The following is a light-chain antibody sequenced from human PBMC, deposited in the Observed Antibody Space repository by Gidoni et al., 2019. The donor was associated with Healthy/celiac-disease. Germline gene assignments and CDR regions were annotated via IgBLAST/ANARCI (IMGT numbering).Light chain of an antibody. V-gene: IGLV3-21*04. Sequence: YVLTQPPSVSVAPGKTARITCGGNNIGSKSVHWYQQKPGQAPVLVIYYDSDRPSGIPERFSGSNSGNTATLTISRVEAGDEADYYCQVWDSSSDHPVVFGGGTKLTVL. CDR2: YDS. CDR1: NIGSKS. J-gene: IGLJ2*01. CDR3: QVWDSSSDHPVV.